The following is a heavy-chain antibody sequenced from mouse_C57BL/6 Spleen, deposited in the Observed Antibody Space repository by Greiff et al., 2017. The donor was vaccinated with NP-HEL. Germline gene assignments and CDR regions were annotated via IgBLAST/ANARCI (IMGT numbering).Heavy chain of an antibody. CDR2: INPNNGGT. Sequence: EVQLQQSGPELVKPGASVKIPCKASGYTFTDYNMDWVKQSHGKSLEWIGDINPNNGGTIYNQKFKGKATLTVDMSSSTAYMELRSLTSEDTAVYYFARFRDAMDYWGQGTSVTVSS. D-gene: IGHD3-1*01. V-gene: IGHV1-18*01. CDR3: ARFRDAMDY. CDR1: GYTFTDYN. J-gene: IGHJ4*01.